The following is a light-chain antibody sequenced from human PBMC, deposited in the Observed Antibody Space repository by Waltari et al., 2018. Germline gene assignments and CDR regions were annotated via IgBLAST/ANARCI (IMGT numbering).Light chain of an antibody. J-gene: IGKJ4*01. Sequence: DIQLTPSPSFLSASVGDRVTLSGRASQDISSYLAWYQQKPWEAPKLLIYAASTLQSGVPSRFSGSGSGKEFTLTISSLQPEDFAAYYCQQLNVYPLTFGGGSKVEIK. CDR2: AAS. V-gene: IGKV1-9*01. CDR1: QDISSY. CDR3: QQLNVYPLT.